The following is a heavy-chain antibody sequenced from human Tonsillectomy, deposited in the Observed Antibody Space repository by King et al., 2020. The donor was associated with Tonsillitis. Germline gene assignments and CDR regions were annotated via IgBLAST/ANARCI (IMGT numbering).Heavy chain of an antibody. D-gene: IGHD3-3*01. CDR2: INPNSGAT. Sequence: VQLVQSGTEVKKPGASVKVSCKASGYTFTDYYMHWGRQAPGQGLEWMGWINPNSGATNYAQKFQGGVTMTRETSISTAYMELSRLRSDDTAVYYCARRSASGYHRYFDLWGRGTLVIVSS. V-gene: IGHV1-2*02. CDR1: GYTFTDYY. J-gene: IGHJ2*01. CDR3: ARRSASGYHRYFDL.